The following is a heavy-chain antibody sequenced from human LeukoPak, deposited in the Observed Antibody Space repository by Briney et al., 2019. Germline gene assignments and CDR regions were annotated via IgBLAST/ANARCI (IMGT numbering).Heavy chain of an antibody. V-gene: IGHV3-48*01. J-gene: IGHJ4*02. CDR3: ARAEGIDY. Sequence: PGGSLRLSCAASGFTFSSYSMNWVRQAPGKGLEWVSYISTSPSTIYYADSVKGRFTISRDNAKKSMYLQMNSLRAEDTAVYYCARAEGIDYWGQGTLVTVSS. CDR2: ISTSPSTI. CDR1: GFTFSSYS.